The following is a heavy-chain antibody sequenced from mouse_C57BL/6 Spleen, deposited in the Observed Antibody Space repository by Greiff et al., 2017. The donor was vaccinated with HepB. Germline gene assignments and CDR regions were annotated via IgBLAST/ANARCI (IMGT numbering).Heavy chain of an antibody. CDR1: GYTFTSYW. Sequence: VQLQQSGAELVKPGASVKLSCKASGYTFTSYWMHWVKQRPGRGLEWIGRIDPNSGGTKYNEKFKSKATLTVDKPSSTAYMQLSSLTSEDSAVYYCGPYDYDANWYFDVWGTGTTVTVSS. CDR2: IDPNSGGT. V-gene: IGHV1-72*01. D-gene: IGHD2-4*01. CDR3: GPYDYDANWYFDV. J-gene: IGHJ1*03.